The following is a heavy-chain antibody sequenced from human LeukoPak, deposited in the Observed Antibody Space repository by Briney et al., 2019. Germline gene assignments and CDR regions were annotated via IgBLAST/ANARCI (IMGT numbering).Heavy chain of an antibody. Sequence: ASVKVSCKASGGTFSSYAISWVRQAPGQGLEWMGWISAYNGNTNYAQKLQGRVTMTTDTSTSTAYMELRSLRSDDTAVYYCYSFGELLSPNTDYWGQGTLVTVSS. CDR1: GGTFSSYA. D-gene: IGHD3-10*01. J-gene: IGHJ4*02. V-gene: IGHV1-18*01. CDR2: ISAYNGNT. CDR3: YSFGELLSPNTDY.